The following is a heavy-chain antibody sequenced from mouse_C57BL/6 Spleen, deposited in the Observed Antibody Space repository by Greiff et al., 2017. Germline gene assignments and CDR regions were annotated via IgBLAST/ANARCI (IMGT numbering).Heavy chain of an antibody. J-gene: IGHJ2*01. CDR3: ARSPCYSNYCYFDY. V-gene: IGHV1-64*01. CDR1: GYTFTSYW. D-gene: IGHD2-5*01. Sequence: QVQLQQPGAELVKPGASVKLSCKASGYTFTSYWMHWVKQRPGQGLEWIGMIHPNSGSTNYNEKFKSKATLTVDKSSSTAYMQLSSLTSEDSAVYYCARSPCYSNYCYFDYWGQGTTLTVSS. CDR2: IHPNSGST.